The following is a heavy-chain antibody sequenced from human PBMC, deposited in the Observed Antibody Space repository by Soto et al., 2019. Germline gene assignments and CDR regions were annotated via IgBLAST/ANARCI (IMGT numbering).Heavy chain of an antibody. D-gene: IGHD3-10*01. J-gene: IGHJ4*02. CDR3: ASYGSGSYYNGYYFDY. V-gene: IGHV4-34*01. CDR1: GGSFSAYY. Sequence: QVQLQQWGAGLLKPSETLSLTCAVYGGSFSAYYWSWIRQSPGKGLEWIGEIHHSGSTNYKPSLKTRVTIYIDTSKHQFPLALRSVTSADTAVYYCASYGSGSYYNGYYFDYWGQGTLVTVSS. CDR2: IHHSGST.